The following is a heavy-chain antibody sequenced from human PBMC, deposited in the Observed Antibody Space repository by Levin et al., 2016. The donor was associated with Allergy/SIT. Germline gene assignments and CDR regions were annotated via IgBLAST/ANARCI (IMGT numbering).Heavy chain of an antibody. CDR2: ISSSSSTI. V-gene: IGHV3-48*02. CDR3: ARGITNINLAARPYYYYYGMDV. D-gene: IGHD6-6*01. J-gene: IGHJ6*02. Sequence: GGSLRLSCAASGFTFSSYSMNWVRQAPGKGLEWVSYISSSSSTIYYADSVKGRFTISRDNAKNSLYLQMNSLRDEDTAVYYCARGITNINLAARPYYYYYGMDVWGQGTTVTVSS. CDR1: GFTFSSYS.